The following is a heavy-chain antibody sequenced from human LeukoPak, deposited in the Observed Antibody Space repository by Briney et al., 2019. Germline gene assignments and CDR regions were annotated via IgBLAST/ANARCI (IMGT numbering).Heavy chain of an antibody. CDR1: GGSISSSTYY. J-gene: IGHJ5*02. CDR3: ARGYSSSWYFNWFDP. Sequence: SETLSLTCTVSGGSISSSTYYWSWIRQPAGKGLEWIGRISTSGSTKYNPSLKSRVTISIDTSKNQFSLKLSSVTAADTAVYYCARGYSSSWYFNWFDPWGQGTLVTVSS. D-gene: IGHD6-13*01. CDR2: ISTSGST. V-gene: IGHV4-61*02.